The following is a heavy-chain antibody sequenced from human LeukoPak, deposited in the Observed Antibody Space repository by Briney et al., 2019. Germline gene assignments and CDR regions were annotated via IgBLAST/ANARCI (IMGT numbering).Heavy chain of an antibody. J-gene: IGHJ2*01. D-gene: IGHD4-23*01. CDR1: RFTFSNYA. Sequence: GGSLRLSCAASRFTFSNYAMSWVAQAPGKGLEWVSGISGSGGSTYYADSVKGRFTISRDNSKNTMYLQTNSLRAEDTAVYYCAKDLYGGSVYWYFGLWGRGTLVTVSS. V-gene: IGHV3-23*01. CDR2: ISGSGGST. CDR3: AKDLYGGSVYWYFGL.